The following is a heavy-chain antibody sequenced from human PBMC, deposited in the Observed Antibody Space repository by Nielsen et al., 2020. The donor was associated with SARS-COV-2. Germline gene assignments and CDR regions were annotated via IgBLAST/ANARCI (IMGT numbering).Heavy chain of an antibody. J-gene: IGHJ4*02. D-gene: IGHD3-22*01. CDR1: GYTFTGYY. CDR2: INPNSGGT. V-gene: IGHV1-2*02. CDR3: ASHYYDSSGFLWAPDY. Sequence: GESLKISCQASGYTFTGYYMHWVRQAPGQGLEWMGWINPNSGGTNYAQKFQGRVTMTRDTSISTAYMELSRLRSDDTAVYYCASHYYDSSGFLWAPDYWGQGTLVTVSS.